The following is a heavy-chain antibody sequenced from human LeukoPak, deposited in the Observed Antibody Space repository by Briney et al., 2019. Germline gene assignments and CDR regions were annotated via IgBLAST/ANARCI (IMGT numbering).Heavy chain of an antibody. CDR2: IRYDGSNK. CDR3: AKGEQWPYYFDY. J-gene: IGHJ4*02. V-gene: IGHV3-30*02. CDR1: GFTFSSYG. Sequence: PGGALRLSCAASGFTFSSYGMHWVRQAPGKGLEWVAFIRYDGSNKYYADSVKGRFTISRDNSKNTLYLQMNSLRAEDTAVYYCAKGEQWPYYFDYWGQGTLVTVSS. D-gene: IGHD6-19*01.